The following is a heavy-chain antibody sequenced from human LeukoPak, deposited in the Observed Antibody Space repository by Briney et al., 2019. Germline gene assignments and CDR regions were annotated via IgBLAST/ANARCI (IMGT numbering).Heavy chain of an antibody. J-gene: IGHJ5*02. D-gene: IGHD3-10*01. CDR2: IIPIFGTA. Sequence: GASVKVSCKASGGTFSSYAISWVRQAPGQGLEWMGGIIPIFGTANYAQKFQGRVTVTADKSTSTAYMELSSLRSEDTAVYYCATSGYYGSGSYSAWGQGTLVTVSS. CDR3: ATSGYYGSGSYSA. V-gene: IGHV1-69*06. CDR1: GGTFSSYA.